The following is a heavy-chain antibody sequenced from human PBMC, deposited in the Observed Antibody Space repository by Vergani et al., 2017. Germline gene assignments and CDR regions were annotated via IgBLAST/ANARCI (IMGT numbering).Heavy chain of an antibody. CDR3: ARTPGDSLAFDY. Sequence: QVTLKESGPALVKPTQTLTLTCTFSGFSLSTSGMRVSWIRQPPGKALEWLARIDWDDDKFYSTSLKTRLTISKDTSKNQVVLTMINMDPVDTATYYCARTPGDSLAFDYWGQGTLVTVSS. CDR1: GFSLSTSGMR. D-gene: IGHD2-21*01. CDR2: IDWDDDK. V-gene: IGHV2-70*04. J-gene: IGHJ4*02.